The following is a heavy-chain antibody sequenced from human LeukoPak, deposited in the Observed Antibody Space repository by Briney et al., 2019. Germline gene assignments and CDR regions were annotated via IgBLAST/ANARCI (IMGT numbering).Heavy chain of an antibody. J-gene: IGHJ6*03. CDR3: ARGSRQVADYYYYYMDV. CDR2: IIPIFGTA. CDR1: GGTFSSYA. V-gene: IGHV1-69*06. Sequence: GASVKVSCKASGGTFSSYAISWVRQAPGQGLEWMGGIIPIFGTANYAQKFQGRVTITADKSTSTAYMELSSLRSEDTAVYYCARGSRQVADYYYYYMDVWGKGTTVTVSS.